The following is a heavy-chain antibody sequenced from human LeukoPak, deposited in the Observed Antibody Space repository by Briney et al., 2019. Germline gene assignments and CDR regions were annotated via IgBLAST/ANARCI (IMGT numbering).Heavy chain of an antibody. CDR2: ISSSSSYI. D-gene: IGHD6-19*01. J-gene: IGHJ4*02. V-gene: IGHV3-21*01. Sequence: PGGSLRLSCAASGFTFSSYSMNWVRQAPGKWLEWVSSISSSSSYIYYADSVKGRFTISRDNAKNSLYLQMNSLRAEDTAVYYCARDQEAVAGRAFDYWGQGTLVTVSS. CDR3: ARDQEAVAGRAFDY. CDR1: GFTFSSYS.